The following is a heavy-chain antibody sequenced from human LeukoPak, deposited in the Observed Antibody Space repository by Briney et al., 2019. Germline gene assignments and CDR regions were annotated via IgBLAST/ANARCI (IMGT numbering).Heavy chain of an antibody. Sequence: SETLSLTCAVSGGAFSNYFWTWIRQPPGKGLEWIAEINHSGSTNSNSSLRSRVPISLDTSKNQFSLKLTSVTAAATAVYYWAGGQYCSTPYCYSGRRYDFWGQGTLVTVSS. CDR2: INHSGST. J-gene: IGHJ4*02. V-gene: IGHV4-34*01. D-gene: IGHD2-21*02. CDR3: AGGQYCSTPYCYSGRRYDF. CDR1: GGAFSNYF.